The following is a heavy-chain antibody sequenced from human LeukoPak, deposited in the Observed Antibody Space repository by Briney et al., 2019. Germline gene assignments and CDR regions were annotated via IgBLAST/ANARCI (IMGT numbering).Heavy chain of an antibody. V-gene: IGHV1-46*03. CDR3: ALVDIVATTDY. D-gene: IGHD5-12*01. Sequence: ASVKVSCRASGYTFTSYYMHWVRQAPGQGLEWMGIINPSGGSTSYAQKFQGRVTMTRDTSTSTVYMELSSLRSEDTAVYYCALVDIVATTDYWGQRILVTVSS. CDR2: INPSGGST. CDR1: GYTFTSYY. J-gene: IGHJ4*02.